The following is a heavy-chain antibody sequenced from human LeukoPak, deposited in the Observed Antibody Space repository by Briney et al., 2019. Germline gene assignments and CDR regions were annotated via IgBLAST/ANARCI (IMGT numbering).Heavy chain of an antibody. J-gene: IGHJ5*02. CDR1: GGSISSSSYY. CDR2: IYYSGST. CDR3: ARQHDYGDYGWFDP. Sequence: SEALPLTCTVSGGSISSSSYYWGWIRQPPGKGLEWIGSIYYSGSTYYNPSLKSRVTISVDTSKNQFSLKLSSVTAADTAVYYCARQHDYGDYGWFDPWGQGTLVTVSS. V-gene: IGHV4-39*01. D-gene: IGHD4-17*01.